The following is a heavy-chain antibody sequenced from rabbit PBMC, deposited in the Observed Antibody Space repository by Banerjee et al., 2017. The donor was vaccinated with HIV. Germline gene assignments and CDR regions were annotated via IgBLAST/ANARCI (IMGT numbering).Heavy chain of an antibody. CDR3: ARDLAGVIGWNFNL. CDR2: INTSSGNT. D-gene: IGHD4-1*01. V-gene: IGHV1S45*01. J-gene: IGHJ4*01. Sequence: QEQLEESGGDLVKPEGSLTLTCTASGFTLSGYWISWVRQAPGKGLEWIACINTSSGNTVYANWAKGRFTISKTSSTTVTLQMTSLTAADTATYFCARDLAGVIGWNFNLWGPGTLVTVS. CDR1: GFTLSGYW.